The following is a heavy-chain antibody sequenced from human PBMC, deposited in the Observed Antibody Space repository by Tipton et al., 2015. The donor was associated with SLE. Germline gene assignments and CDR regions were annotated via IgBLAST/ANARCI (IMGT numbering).Heavy chain of an antibody. Sequence: SLRLSCAASGFTFSSYWMSWVRRAPGKGLEWVANIKQDGSEKYYVDSVKGRFTISRDNAKNSLYLQMNSLRAEDTAVYYCARLHGYSYGLNWFDPWGQGTLISVSS. D-gene: IGHD5-18*01. CDR2: IKQDGSEK. V-gene: IGHV3-7*01. CDR1: GFTFSSYW. J-gene: IGHJ5*02. CDR3: ARLHGYSYGLNWFDP.